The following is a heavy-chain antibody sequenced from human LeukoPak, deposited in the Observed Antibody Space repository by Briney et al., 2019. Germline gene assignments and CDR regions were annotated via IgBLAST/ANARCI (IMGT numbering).Heavy chain of an antibody. CDR2: LYYRGTT. CDR3: ARSRAYYDPFDL. J-gene: IGHJ4*02. Sequence: PSETLSLTCTVSGGSINTTGDYWGWIRQTPGKGLEWIGSLYYRGTTYYNPSLKSRVTISVDTSKKNLSLSLTSVTAADTAVYFCARSRAYYDPFDLWGQGTLVAVSS. CDR1: GGSINTTGDY. V-gene: IGHV4-39*02. D-gene: IGHD4/OR15-4a*01.